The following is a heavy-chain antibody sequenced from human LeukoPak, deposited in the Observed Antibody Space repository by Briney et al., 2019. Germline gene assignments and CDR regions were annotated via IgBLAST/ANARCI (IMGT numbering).Heavy chain of an antibody. V-gene: IGHV5-51*01. CDR2: ISPDDSDI. J-gene: IGHJ4*02. CDR3: ARSGSGWGFDY. D-gene: IGHD6-19*01. Sequence: GESLKISCKGSGYSFTSYWIGWVRQMPGKGLEWMGIISPDDSDIRYSPSFQGQVTSSADKSISIANLQWSSLKASDTAMYYCARSGSGWGFDYWGQGTLVTVSS. CDR1: GYSFTSYW.